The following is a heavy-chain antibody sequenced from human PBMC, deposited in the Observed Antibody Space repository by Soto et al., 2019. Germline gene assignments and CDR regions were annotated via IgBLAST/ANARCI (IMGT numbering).Heavy chain of an antibody. CDR1: GFTFSNYG. CDR2: VSATAGTT. V-gene: IGHV3-23*01. J-gene: IGHJ4*02. Sequence: GGSLRLSCAASGFTFSNYGMHWVRQAPGKGLEWVSLVSATAGTTYYTDSVKGRFTISRDNSRNTVYLQMNSLRADDTAVYYWAKDRLAGGLDYWGQGTLVTVSS. D-gene: IGHD3-16*01. CDR3: AKDRLAGGLDY.